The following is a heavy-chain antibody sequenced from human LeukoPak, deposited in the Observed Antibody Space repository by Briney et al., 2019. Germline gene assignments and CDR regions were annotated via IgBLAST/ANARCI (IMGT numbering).Heavy chain of an antibody. J-gene: IGHJ5*02. V-gene: IGHV4-4*07. D-gene: IGHD5-18*01. CDR2: IYTSGST. Sequence: SETLSLTCTVAGGSISSYYWSWIRQPAGKGLEWIGRIYTSGSTNYNPSLKSRVTMSVDTSKNRFSLKLSSVTAADTAVYYCARVRGYSYGYWFDPWGQGTLVTVSS. CDR1: GGSISSYY. CDR3: ARVRGYSYGYWFDP.